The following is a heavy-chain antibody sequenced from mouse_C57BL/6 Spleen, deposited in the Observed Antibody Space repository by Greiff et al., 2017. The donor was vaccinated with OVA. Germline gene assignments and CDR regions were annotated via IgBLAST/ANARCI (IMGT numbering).Heavy chain of an antibody. CDR3: ARKDSYFDY. CDR2: ISSGGSYT. J-gene: IGHJ2*01. D-gene: IGHD3-2*01. CDR1: GFTFSSYG. V-gene: IGHV5-6*01. Sequence: EVNVVESGGDLVKPGGSLKLSCAASGFTFSSYGMSWVRQTPDKRLEWVATISSGGSYTYYPDSVKGRFTISRDNAKNTLYLQMSSLKSEDTAMYYCARKDSYFDYWGQGTTLTVSS.